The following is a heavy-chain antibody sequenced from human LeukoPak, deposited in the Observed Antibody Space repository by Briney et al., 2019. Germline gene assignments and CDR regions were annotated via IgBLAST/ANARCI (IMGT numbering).Heavy chain of an antibody. CDR3: AREDTERGGYFDY. CDR2: IYHSGST. CDR1: GGSISSGGYY. D-gene: IGHD5-18*01. Sequence: PSQTLSLTCTVSGGSISSGGYYWSWIRQHPGKGLEWIGYIYHSGSTYYNPSLKSRVTISVDRSKNQFSLKLSSVTAADTAVYYCAREDTERGGYFDYWGQGTLVTVSS. J-gene: IGHJ4*02. V-gene: IGHV4-30-2*01.